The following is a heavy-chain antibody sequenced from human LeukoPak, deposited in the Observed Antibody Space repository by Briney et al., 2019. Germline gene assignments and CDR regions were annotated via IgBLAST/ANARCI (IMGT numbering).Heavy chain of an antibody. CDR1: GGSISSHY. D-gene: IGHD6-13*01. CDR2: IYYSGST. V-gene: IGHV4-59*11. J-gene: IGHJ4*02. Sequence: SETLSLTCTVSGGSISSHYWSWIRQPPGKGLEWIGYIYYSGSTNYNPSLNSRVTISVDTSKNQFSLKLSSVTAADTAVYYCARGQGEQQFYWGQGTLVTVSS. CDR3: ARGQGEQQFY.